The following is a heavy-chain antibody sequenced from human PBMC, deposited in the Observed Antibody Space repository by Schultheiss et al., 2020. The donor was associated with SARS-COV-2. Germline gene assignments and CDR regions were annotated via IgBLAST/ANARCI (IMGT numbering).Heavy chain of an antibody. CDR2: IYYSGST. CDR3: ARETSRGYGDYIDY. D-gene: IGHD4-17*01. J-gene: IGHJ4*02. Sequence: SETLSLTCTVSGGSVSSGSYYWSWIRQPPGKGLEWIGYIYYSGSTNYNPSLKSRVTISVDTSKNQFSLKLSSVTAADTAVYYCARETSRGYGDYIDYWGQGTLVTVSS. CDR1: GGSVSSGSYY. V-gene: IGHV4-61*01.